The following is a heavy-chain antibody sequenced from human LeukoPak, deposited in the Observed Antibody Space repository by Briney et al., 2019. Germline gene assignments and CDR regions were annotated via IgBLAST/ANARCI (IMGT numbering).Heavy chain of an antibody. V-gene: IGHV3-30*04. CDR3: ARGPRNYGSGSYYGY. J-gene: IGHJ4*02. CDR2: ISYDGSNK. D-gene: IGHD3-10*01. CDR1: GFTFSSYA. Sequence: GRSLRLSCAASGFTFSSYAMHWVRQAPGKGLEWVAVISYDGSNKYYADSVKGRFTISRDNSKNTLYLQMNSLRAEDTAVYYCARGPRNYGSGSYYGYWGQGTLVTVSS.